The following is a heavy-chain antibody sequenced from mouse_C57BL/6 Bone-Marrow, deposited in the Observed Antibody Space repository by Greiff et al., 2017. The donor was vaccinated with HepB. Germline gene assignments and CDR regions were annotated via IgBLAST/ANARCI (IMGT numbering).Heavy chain of an antibody. Sequence: DVMLVESGGDLEKPGGSLKLSCAASGFTFSNYGLSWVRQTPDKRLEWVATISNGGSYTYYPDSVKGRFTISRDNAKNTLYLQMSSLKSENTAIYYWASPLGNYDWSFDVWGAGTTVTVSS. J-gene: IGHJ1*01. CDR1: GFTFSNYG. CDR3: ASPLGNYDWSFDV. V-gene: IGHV5-6*02. D-gene: IGHD2-1*01. CDR2: ISNGGSYT.